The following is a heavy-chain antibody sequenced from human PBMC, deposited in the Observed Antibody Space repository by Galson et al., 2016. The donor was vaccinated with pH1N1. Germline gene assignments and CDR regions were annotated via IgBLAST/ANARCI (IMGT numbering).Heavy chain of an antibody. CDR1: GYSFSSYW. J-gene: IGHJ6*02. Sequence: QSGAEVKKPGESLKISCQVSGYSFSSYWVARVRQMPGKGLEWMGIIYAGDSDARYSPSLKGQVSFSVDKSITTADLQWRSLKASDTAIYYCARQNEGALDVWGQGTTVTVSS. V-gene: IGHV5-51*01. CDR3: ARQNEGALDV. D-gene: IGHD1-1*01. CDR2: IYAGDSDA.